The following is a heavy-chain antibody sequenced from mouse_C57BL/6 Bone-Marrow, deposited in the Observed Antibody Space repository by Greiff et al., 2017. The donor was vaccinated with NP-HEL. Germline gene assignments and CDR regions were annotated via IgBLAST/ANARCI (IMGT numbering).Heavy chain of an antibody. CDR2: ISSGGDYI. Sequence: EVKVVESGEGLVKPGGSLKLSCAASGFTFSSYAMSWVRQTPEKRLEWVAYISSGGDYIYYADTVKGRFTISRDNARNTLYLQMSSLKSEDTAMYYCTRAPKDYYGSPYFDYWGQGTTLTVSS. D-gene: IGHD1-1*01. J-gene: IGHJ2*01. V-gene: IGHV5-9-1*02. CDR1: GFTFSSYA. CDR3: TRAPKDYYGSPYFDY.